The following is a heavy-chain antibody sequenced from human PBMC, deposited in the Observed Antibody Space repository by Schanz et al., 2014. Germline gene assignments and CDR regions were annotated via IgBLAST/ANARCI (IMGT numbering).Heavy chain of an antibody. CDR1: EYSFTSYS. D-gene: IGHD5-12*01. Sequence: QIQLVQSGAEVKRPGASVKVSCKASEYSFTSYSMHWVCQAPGQRLEWMGWINTGSGDTKYSQNFQGRVTITRDTSASTAYMELSSLRSEDTAVYSCARGIGGYGANNYFDYWGQGTLVTVSS. CDR2: INTGSGDT. V-gene: IGHV1-3*04. J-gene: IGHJ4*02. CDR3: ARGIGGYGANNYFDY.